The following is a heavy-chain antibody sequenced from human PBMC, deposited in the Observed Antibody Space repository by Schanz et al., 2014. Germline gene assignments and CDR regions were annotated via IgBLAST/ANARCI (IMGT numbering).Heavy chain of an antibody. CDR3: VRDSFFAFDY. Sequence: QGQLVESGGGVVQPGKSLRLSCATSGFIFRSFGIHWVRQAPGKGLEWVAVIWSDGTNEYYADSVKGRFTISGDSSKYTVYLQMNSLRADDTAVYYCVRDSFFAFDYWGQGTLVTVSS. CDR2: IWSDGTNE. J-gene: IGHJ4*02. CDR1: GFIFRSFG. V-gene: IGHV3-33*01. D-gene: IGHD3-3*01.